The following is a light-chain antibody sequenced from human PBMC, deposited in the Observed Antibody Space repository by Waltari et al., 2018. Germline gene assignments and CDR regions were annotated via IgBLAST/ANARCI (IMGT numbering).Light chain of an antibody. V-gene: IGKV1-27*01. CDR2: AAS. CDR1: QGISNY. CDR3: QKYNSAPF. J-gene: IGKJ4*01. Sequence: DIQMTQSPSSLSASVGDRVTITCRASQGISNYLAWYQQKPGKVPKLLLYAASTLQSGVPSRFSGSGSGTDFTLTISSLQPEDVATYYCQKYNSAPFFGGGTKVEIK.